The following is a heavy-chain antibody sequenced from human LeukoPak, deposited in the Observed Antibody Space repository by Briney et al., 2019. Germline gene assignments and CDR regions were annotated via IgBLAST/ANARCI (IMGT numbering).Heavy chain of an antibody. CDR3: ARGGEFRGVIIPYYFDY. CDR1: GGSISSGGYY. V-gene: IGHV4-31*03. D-gene: IGHD3-10*01. Sequence: SETLSLTCTVSGGSISSGGYYWSWIRQHPGKGLEWIGHIYYSGSTYYNPSLKSRVTISVDTSKNQFSLKLSSVTAADTAVYYCARGGEFRGVIIPYYFDYWGQGTLVTVSS. CDR2: IYYSGST. J-gene: IGHJ4*02.